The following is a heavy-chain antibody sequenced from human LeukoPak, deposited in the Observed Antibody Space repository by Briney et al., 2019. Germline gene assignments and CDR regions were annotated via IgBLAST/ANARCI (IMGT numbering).Heavy chain of an antibody. Sequence: GGSLRLSCAASGFTFSSYSMNWVRQAPGKGLQWVAYIRYDGRNKYSADSVKGRFTIYRDNSKSTLHLQMNSLRPEDTAVYYCAKGGSNNWSFDNWGQGTLVTVSS. CDR2: IRYDGRNK. CDR3: AKGGSNNWSFDN. V-gene: IGHV3-30*02. CDR1: GFTFSSYS. D-gene: IGHD1-1*01. J-gene: IGHJ4*02.